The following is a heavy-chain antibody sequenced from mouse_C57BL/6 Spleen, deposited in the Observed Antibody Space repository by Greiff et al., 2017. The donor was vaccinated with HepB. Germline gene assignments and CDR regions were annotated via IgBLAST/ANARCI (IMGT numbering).Heavy chain of an antibody. CDR2: IYPGDGDT. V-gene: IGHV1-82*01. Sequence: VKLQESGPELVKPGASVKISCKASGYAFSSSWMNWVKQRPGKGLEWIGRIYPGDGDTNYNGKFKGKATLTADKSSSTAYMQLSSLTSEDSAVYFCANYYGSPWGQGTSVTVSS. J-gene: IGHJ4*01. CDR3: ANYYGSP. D-gene: IGHD1-1*01. CDR1: GYAFSSSW.